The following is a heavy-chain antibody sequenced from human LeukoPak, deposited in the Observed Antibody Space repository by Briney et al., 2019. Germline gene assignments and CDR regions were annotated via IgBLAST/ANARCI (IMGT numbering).Heavy chain of an antibody. CDR2: SYHSGST. Sequence: KPSETLSLTCTVSGVSVSSGSYYWTWIRQPPGKGLEWIGYSYHSGSTVYNPSLKSRVTMSVDKSKNQFSLKLTSVTAADTAVYYCARDMYGSGSFLPESPWGQGTLVTVSS. V-gene: IGHV4-61*01. CDR1: GVSVSSGSYY. D-gene: IGHD3-10*01. J-gene: IGHJ5*02. CDR3: ARDMYGSGSFLPESP.